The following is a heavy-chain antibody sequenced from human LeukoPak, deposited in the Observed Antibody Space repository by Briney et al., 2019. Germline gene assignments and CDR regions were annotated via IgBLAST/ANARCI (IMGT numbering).Heavy chain of an antibody. CDR3: ARDVRDPGTMVRGVIYHPFDY. Sequence: SVKVSCKASGGTFSSYAISWVRQAPGQGLEWMGRIIPMLGTVNYAQKFQGRVTIIADKFTSTAYMELSSLRSEDTAVYYCARDVRDPGTMVRGVIYHPFDYWGQGTLVTVSS. D-gene: IGHD3-10*01. CDR1: GGTFSSYA. V-gene: IGHV1-69*04. CDR2: IIPMLGTV. J-gene: IGHJ4*02.